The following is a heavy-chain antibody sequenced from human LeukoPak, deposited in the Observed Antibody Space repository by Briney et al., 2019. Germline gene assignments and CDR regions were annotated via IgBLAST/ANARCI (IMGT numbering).Heavy chain of an antibody. V-gene: IGHV3-23*01. Sequence: PGGSLRLSCAASGFTFSSYAMSWVRQTPGMGLQWVSAISDSGSSTYYADSVKGRFTISRDNSKNTLYLQMNSLRAEDTAVYYCAKDYHRRGYSGYDLPDYWGQGTLVTVSS. CDR2: ISDSGSST. CDR1: GFTFSSYA. D-gene: IGHD5-12*01. CDR3: AKDYHRRGYSGYDLPDY. J-gene: IGHJ4*02.